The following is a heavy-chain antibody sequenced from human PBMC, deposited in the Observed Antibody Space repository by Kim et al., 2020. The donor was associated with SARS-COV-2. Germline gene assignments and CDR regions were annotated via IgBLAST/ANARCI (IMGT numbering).Heavy chain of an antibody. D-gene: IGHD6-19*01. CDR3: AKEMSAVAGTFDY. J-gene: IGHJ4*02. Sequence: YADSVKGRFTSSRDNSKNTLYLKMNSLRAEDTAVYYCAKEMSAVAGTFDYWGQGTLVTVSS. V-gene: IGHV3-30-3*02.